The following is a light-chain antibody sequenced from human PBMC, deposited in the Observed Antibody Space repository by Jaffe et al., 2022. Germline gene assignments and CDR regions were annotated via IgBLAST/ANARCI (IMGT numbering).Light chain of an antibody. V-gene: IGKV3-15*01. Sequence: ETVVTQSPVFLSVSPGERVTLSCRASYTVYSNLAWYQQRPGQAPRLLIYGASTRATDIPIRFSGSGSGTEFTLSISSLQSEDSAVYYCQQYNYWPYTFGQGTNLEIK. CDR2: GAS. CDR3: QQYNYWPYT. J-gene: IGKJ2*01. CDR1: YTVYSN.